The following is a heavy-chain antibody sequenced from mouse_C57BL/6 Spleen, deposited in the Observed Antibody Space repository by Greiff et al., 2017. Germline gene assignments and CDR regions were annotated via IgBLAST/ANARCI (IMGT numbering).Heavy chain of an antibody. J-gene: IGHJ4*01. V-gene: IGHV5-15*04. CDR3: ARLTGPYYAMDY. CDR2: ISNLAYSI. D-gene: IGHD4-1*01. CDR1: GFTFSDYG. Sequence: EVKLEESGGGLVQPGGSLKLSCAASGFTFSDYGMAWVRQAPRKGPEWVAFISNLAYSIYYADTVTGRFTISRENAKNTLYLEMSSLRSEDTAMYYCARLTGPYYAMDYWGQGTSVTVSS.